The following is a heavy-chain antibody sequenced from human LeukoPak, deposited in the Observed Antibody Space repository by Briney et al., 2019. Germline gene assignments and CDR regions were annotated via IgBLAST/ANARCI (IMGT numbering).Heavy chain of an antibody. J-gene: IGHJ4*02. CDR2: IWYDGSNK. V-gene: IGHV3-33*01. Sequence: GGSLRLSCAASGFTFSSYGIHWVRQAPGKGLEWVAVIWYDGSNKYYADSVKGRFTISRDNSKNTLYLQMNSLRAEDTAVYYCARDLRAYGDSPEGYWGQGTLVTVSS. CDR3: ARDLRAYGDSPEGY. D-gene: IGHD4-17*01. CDR1: GFTFSSYG.